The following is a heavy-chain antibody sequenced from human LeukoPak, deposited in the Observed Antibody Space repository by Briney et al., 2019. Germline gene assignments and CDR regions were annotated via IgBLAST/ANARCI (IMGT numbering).Heavy chain of an antibody. CDR2: IYTSGST. CDR3: ARTSVGYSSSWYGQWEAFDI. Sequence: SQTLSLTCTVSGGSISSGSYYWSWIRQPAGEGLEGIERIYTSGSTNYNPSLKSRVTISVVTSKNQFSLKLSSVTAADTAVYYCARTSVGYSSSWYGQWEAFDIWGQGTMVTVSS. J-gene: IGHJ3*02. CDR1: GGSISSGSYY. V-gene: IGHV4-61*02. D-gene: IGHD6-13*01.